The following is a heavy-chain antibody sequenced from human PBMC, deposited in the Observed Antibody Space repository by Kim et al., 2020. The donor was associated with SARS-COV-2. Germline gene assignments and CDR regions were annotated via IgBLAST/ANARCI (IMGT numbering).Heavy chain of an antibody. D-gene: IGHD3-10*01. CDR1: GYTFTSYD. J-gene: IGHJ6*03. V-gene: IGHV1-8*01. Sequence: ASVKVSCKASGYTFTSYDINWVRQAPGQGLEWMGGMNPNSGNTGYAQKFQGRVTMTRNTSISTAYMELSSLSSEDTAVYYCARGRRGGIIEGYYYYMDVWGKGTTVTVSS. CDR3: ARGRRGGIIEGYYYYMDV. CDR2: MNPNSGNT.